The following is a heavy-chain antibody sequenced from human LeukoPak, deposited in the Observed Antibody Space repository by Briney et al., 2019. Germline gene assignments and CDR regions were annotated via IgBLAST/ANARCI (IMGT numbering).Heavy chain of an antibody. D-gene: IGHD2-2*01. J-gene: IGHJ6*02. V-gene: IGHV4-61*08. CDR2: IYYSGST. Sequence: SETLSLTCTVSGGSISSGGYYWSWIRQHPGKGLEWIGYIYYSGSTNYNPSLKSRVTISVDTSKNQFSLKLSSVTAADTAVYYCARVLGYCSSTSCSQYYYYGMDVWGQGTTVTVSS. CDR3: ARVLGYCSSTSCSQYYYYGMDV. CDR1: GGSISSGGYY.